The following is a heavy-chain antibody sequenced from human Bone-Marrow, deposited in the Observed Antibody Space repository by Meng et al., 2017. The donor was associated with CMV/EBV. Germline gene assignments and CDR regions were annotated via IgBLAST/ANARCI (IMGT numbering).Heavy chain of an antibody. Sequence: SETLSLTCTDPGGSISSYYWSWIRQPPGKGLEWIGYIYYSGSTNYNPSLKSRVTISVDTSKNQFSLKLSSVTAADTAVYYCARTLGYCSSTSCYLPAYFDYWGQGTLVTVSS. CDR1: GGSISSYY. J-gene: IGHJ4*02. CDR3: ARTLGYCSSTSCYLPAYFDY. D-gene: IGHD2-2*01. V-gene: IGHV4-59*01. CDR2: IYYSGST.